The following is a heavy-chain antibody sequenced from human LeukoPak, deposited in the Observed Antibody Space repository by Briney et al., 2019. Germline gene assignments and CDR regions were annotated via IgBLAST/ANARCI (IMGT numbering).Heavy chain of an antibody. V-gene: IGHV4-34*01. D-gene: IGHD1-26*01. Sequence: SETLSLTCAVYGGSFSGYYWSWIRQPPGKGLEWIGEINHSGSTNYNPSLKSRVTISVDTSKNQFSLKLSSVTAADTAVYYCAREEVGATGQRAFDIWGQGTMVTVSS. J-gene: IGHJ3*02. CDR3: AREEVGATGQRAFDI. CDR2: INHSGST. CDR1: GGSFSGYY.